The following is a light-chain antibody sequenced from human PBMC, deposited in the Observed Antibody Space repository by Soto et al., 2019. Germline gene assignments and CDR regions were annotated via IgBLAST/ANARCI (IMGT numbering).Light chain of an antibody. CDR3: CSSTGSSTYV. J-gene: IGLJ1*01. Sequence: QSVLTQPASLSGSPGQSITISCTGTSSDVGTYDLVSWYQHHPGKAPKLMIYEVSKRPSGISNRYSGSKSGNMASLTISGLQAEDEADYYCCSSTGSSTYVFGSGTKVTVL. V-gene: IGLV2-23*02. CDR1: SSDVGTYDL. CDR2: EVS.